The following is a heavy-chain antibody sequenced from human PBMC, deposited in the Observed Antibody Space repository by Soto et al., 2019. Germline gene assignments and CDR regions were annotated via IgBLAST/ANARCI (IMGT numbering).Heavy chain of an antibody. CDR2: IYYSGTT. D-gene: IGHD3-22*01. Sequence: SETLSLTCTVSGGSISGGSYYWGWIRQPPGMGLEWIGSIYYSGTTYYNPSLKSRVTISVDTSKNQFSLKLSSVTAADTAVYYCARHQDSVIGWFDPWGQGALVTVSS. CDR3: ARHQDSVIGWFDP. V-gene: IGHV4-39*01. CDR1: GGSISGGSYY. J-gene: IGHJ5*02.